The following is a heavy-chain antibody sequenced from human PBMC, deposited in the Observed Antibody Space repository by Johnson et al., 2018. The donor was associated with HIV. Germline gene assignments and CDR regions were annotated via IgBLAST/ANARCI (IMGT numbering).Heavy chain of an antibody. J-gene: IGHJ3*02. V-gene: IGHV3-30*03. CDR2: ISFDAINK. CDR3: ARGVYSGSYWGPGAFDI. D-gene: IGHD1-26*01. CDR1: GFTFSSYG. Sequence: QMQLVESGGGVVQPGRSLRLSCAASGFTFSSYGMHWVRQAPGKGLEWVAVISFDAINKYYADSVKGRFTISRDNSKNTLYLQMNRLRAEDTAVYYCARGVYSGSYWGPGAFDIWGQGTMVTVSS.